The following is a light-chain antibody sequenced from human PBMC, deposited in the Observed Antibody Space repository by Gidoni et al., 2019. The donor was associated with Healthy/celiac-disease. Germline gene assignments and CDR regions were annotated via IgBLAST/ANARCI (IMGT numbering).Light chain of an antibody. J-gene: IGLJ2*01. CDR2: EFS. V-gene: IGLV2-8*01. Sequence: QSAPTQPPSASGSPGQSVTISCTGTSSDVGGYNYVSWYQQHPGKAPKLMIYEFSKRPSGVPDRFSGSKSGNTASLTVSGLQAEDEADYYCSSYAGSNNVVFGGGTKLTVL. CDR3: SSYAGSNNVV. CDR1: SSDVGGYNY.